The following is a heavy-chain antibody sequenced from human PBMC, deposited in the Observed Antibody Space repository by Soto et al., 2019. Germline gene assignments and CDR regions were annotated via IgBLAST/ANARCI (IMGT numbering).Heavy chain of an antibody. D-gene: IGHD4-17*01. CDR3: AAYADGDYAPPYDY. Sequence: GGSLRLSCAASGFTFSTFTMAWVRRALGKGLEWVSSIGGRGRSTFYADAVKGRFTISRDNSKTTLYLQLNSLRVEDTTVYYCAAYADGDYAPPYDYWGQGTLVTVSS. CDR2: IGGRGRST. V-gene: IGHV3-23*01. J-gene: IGHJ4*02. CDR1: GFTFSTFT.